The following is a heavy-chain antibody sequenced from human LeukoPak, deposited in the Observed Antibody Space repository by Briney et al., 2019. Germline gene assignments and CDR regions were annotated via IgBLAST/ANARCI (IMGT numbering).Heavy chain of an antibody. CDR2: IYYSGST. CDR1: GGSISSSSYY. D-gene: IGHD2-2*01. Sequence: PSETLSLTCTVSGGSISSSSYYWGWIRQPPGKGLEWIGYIYYSGSTNYNPSLKSRVTISVDTSKNQFSLKLSSVTAADTAVYYCARDMPRVDAFDIWGQGTMVTVSS. CDR3: ARDMPRVDAFDI. V-gene: IGHV4-61*01. J-gene: IGHJ3*02.